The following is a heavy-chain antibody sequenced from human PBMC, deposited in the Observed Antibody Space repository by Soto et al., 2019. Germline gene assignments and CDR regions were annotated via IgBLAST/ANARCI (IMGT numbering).Heavy chain of an antibody. CDR3: ARHRYTAMAPLDAFDI. CDR2: ISSSSSYI. D-gene: IGHD5-18*01. Sequence: GGSLRLSCAASGFTFSSYSMNWVRQAPGKGLEWVSSISSSSSYIYYADSVKGRFTISRDNAKNSLYLQMNSLRAEDTAVYYCARHRYTAMAPLDAFDIWGQGTMVTVSS. J-gene: IGHJ3*02. V-gene: IGHV3-21*01. CDR1: GFTFSSYS.